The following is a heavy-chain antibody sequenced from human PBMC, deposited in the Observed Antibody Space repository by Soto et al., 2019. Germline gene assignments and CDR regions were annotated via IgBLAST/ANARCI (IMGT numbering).Heavy chain of an antibody. CDR3: ARHGYSYGGGYFDY. J-gene: IGHJ4*02. V-gene: IGHV3-66*04. CDR1: GFTVSSNY. CDR2: IYSGGSA. Sequence: EVQLVESGGGLVQPGGSLRLSCAASGFTVSSNYMSWVRQAPGKGLEWVSVIYSGGSAYYADSVKGRFTISRDNSKNTLYLQMHRLRAEATAVYYCARHGYSYGGGYFDYWGQGTLVTVSS. D-gene: IGHD5-18*01.